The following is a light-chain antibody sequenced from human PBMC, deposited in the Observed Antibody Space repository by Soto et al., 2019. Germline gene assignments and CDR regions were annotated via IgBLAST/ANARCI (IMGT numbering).Light chain of an antibody. CDR2: AAS. CDR1: QDIGKD. Sequence: DIQMTQSPSSLSASVGDRVTITCRASQDIGKDLGWYQQRPGKAPKRLINAASSLQSGVPSRFSGSGSGTEFILTINSLQPEDFATYYCLQHNNYPRAFGQGTKVDIK. V-gene: IGKV1-17*01. CDR3: LQHNNYPRA. J-gene: IGKJ1*01.